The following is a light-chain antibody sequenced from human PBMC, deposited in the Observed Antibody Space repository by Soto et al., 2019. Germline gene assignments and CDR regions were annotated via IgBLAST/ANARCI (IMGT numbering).Light chain of an antibody. J-gene: IGKJ5*01. CDR3: QQYGTSPIT. CDR1: QTVSSY. V-gene: IGKV3-20*01. CDR2: GAS. Sequence: ENVLTQSPGTLSLSPGERATLSCRASQTVSSYLTWYQQRPGQAPRLLISGASRRATGIPDRFSGSGSGTDFTLTISRLEPDDFALYYCQQYGTSPITFGQGTRLEIK.